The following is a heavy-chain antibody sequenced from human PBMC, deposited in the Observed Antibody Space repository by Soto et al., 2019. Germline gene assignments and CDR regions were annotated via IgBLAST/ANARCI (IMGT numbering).Heavy chain of an antibody. CDR1: GGSISSGGYY. V-gene: IGHV4-31*03. CDR2: IYYSGST. Sequence: QVQLQESGPGLVKPSQTLSLTCTVSGGSISSGGYYWSWIRQHPGKGLEWIGYIYYSGSTYYNPSLKSRVTISVDTSKNQFSLRLSSVTAADTAVYYCARARAEYYYYYYYMDVWGKGTTVTVSS. J-gene: IGHJ6*03. CDR3: ARARAEYYYYYYYMDV.